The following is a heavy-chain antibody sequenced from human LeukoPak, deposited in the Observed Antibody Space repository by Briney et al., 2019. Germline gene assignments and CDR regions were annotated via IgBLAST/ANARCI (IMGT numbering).Heavy chain of an antibody. CDR1: GFTFSSYG. CDR3: AKVNRVSWFGELFP. D-gene: IGHD3-10*01. CDR2: IRYDGSNK. J-gene: IGHJ5*02. Sequence: PGGSLRLSCAASGFTFSSYGMHWVRQAPGKGLEWVAFIRYDGSNKYYADSVKGRFTISRDNSKNTLYLQMNSLRAEDTAVYYCAKVNRVSWFGELFPWGQGTLVTVSS. V-gene: IGHV3-30*02.